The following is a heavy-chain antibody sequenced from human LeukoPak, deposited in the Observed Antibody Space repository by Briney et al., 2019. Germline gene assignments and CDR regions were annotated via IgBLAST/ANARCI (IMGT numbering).Heavy chain of an antibody. CDR2: ISGDGGST. V-gene: IGHV3-43*02. J-gene: IGHJ4*02. CDR1: GFTFDDYA. CDR3: ASQRPYMGPVFDY. D-gene: IGHD1-26*01. Sequence: PGGSLRLSCAASGFTFDDYAMHWVRQAPGKGREWVSLISGDGGSTYYADSVKGRFTISRDNSKNTLYLQMNSLRAEDTAVYYCASQRPYMGPVFDYWGQGTLVTVSS.